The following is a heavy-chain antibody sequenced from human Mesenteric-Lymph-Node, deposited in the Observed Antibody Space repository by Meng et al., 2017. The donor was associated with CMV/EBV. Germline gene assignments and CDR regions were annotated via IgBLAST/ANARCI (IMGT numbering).Heavy chain of an antibody. J-gene: IGHJ5*02. CDR1: GFTFSSYS. Sequence: SGFTFSSYSMNWVRQAPGKELEWVSSISSSSSYIYYADSGKGRFTISRDNAKNSLYLQMNSLRAEDTAVYYCARGLLGSKGGNDWFDPWGQGTLVTVSS. CDR3: ARGLLGSKGGNDWFDP. CDR2: ISSSSSYI. V-gene: IGHV3-21*01. D-gene: IGHD3-10*01.